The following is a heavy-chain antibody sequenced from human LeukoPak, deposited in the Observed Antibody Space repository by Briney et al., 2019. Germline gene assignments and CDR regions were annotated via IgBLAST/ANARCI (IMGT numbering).Heavy chain of an antibody. V-gene: IGHV4-59*08. CDR1: GGSISGYY. CDR2: IHYTGTT. Sequence: SQTLSLTCTVSGGSISGYYWGWFRQPPGVGLEWIGYIHYTGTTNYNPSLKSRVTISVDTSKNQVSLKLSSVTAADAAVYYCARHAGNRLGDYFDYWGQGTLVTVSS. D-gene: IGHD3-16*01. CDR3: ARHAGNRLGDYFDY. J-gene: IGHJ4*02.